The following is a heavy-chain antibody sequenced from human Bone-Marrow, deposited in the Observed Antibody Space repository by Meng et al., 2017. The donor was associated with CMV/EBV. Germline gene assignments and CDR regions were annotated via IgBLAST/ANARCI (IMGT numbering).Heavy chain of an antibody. CDR1: GFSFNYYA. J-gene: IGHJ4*02. D-gene: IGHD2-2*01. V-gene: IGHV3-30-3*01. CDR3: AKGARSYSSSCES. CDR2: ISYDGSNQ. Sequence: GGSLRLSCAASGFSFNYYAMHWVRQAPGKGLEWVEVISYDGSNQYYADSVEGRFTISRDNSKNTLFVQMNSLRTEDTAVYYCAKGARSYSSSCESWGQGTLVTVSS.